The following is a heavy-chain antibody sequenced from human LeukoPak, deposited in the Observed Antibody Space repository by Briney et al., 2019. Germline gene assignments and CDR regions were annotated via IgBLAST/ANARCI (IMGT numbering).Heavy chain of an antibody. CDR1: GFTFSSYA. CDR3: TTATPLGYSYGH. D-gene: IGHD5-18*01. J-gene: IGHJ4*02. Sequence: PGGSLRLSCAASGFTFSSYAMSWVRRAPGKGLEWVSAISGSGGSTYYADSVKGRFTISRDNSKNTLYLQMNSLRAEDTAVYYCTTATPLGYSYGHWGQGTLVTVSS. CDR2: ISGSGGST. V-gene: IGHV3-23*01.